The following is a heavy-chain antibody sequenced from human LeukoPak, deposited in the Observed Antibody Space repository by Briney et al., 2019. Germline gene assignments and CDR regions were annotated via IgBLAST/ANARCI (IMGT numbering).Heavy chain of an antibody. CDR3: ARGFGELMENWFDP. CDR1: GGSISSGDYY. V-gene: IGHV4-30-4*01. D-gene: IGHD3-10*01. Sequence: SETLSLTCTVSGGSISSGDYYWSWIRQPPGKGLEWIGYIYYSGSTYYNPSLKSRVTISVGTSKNQFSLKLSSVTAADTAVYYCARGFGELMENWFDPWGQGTLVTVSS. CDR2: IYYSGST. J-gene: IGHJ5*02.